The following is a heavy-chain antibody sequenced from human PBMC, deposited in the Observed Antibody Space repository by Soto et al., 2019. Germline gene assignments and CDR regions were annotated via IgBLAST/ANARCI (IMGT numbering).Heavy chain of an antibody. V-gene: IGHV3-30*18. J-gene: IGHJ6*02. D-gene: IGHD3-3*01. CDR1: GFTFSNYG. CDR3: TKRRNVLRFLEWSSGMEV. Sequence: PGGSLRLSCAASGFTFSNYGMHWVRQAPGKGLEWVAFISDDGSNKYYADSMKGRFTMSRDNSKSTLYLQMSSLRVEDTAVNYCTKRRNVLRFLEWSSGMEVWGQGTTVTVSS. CDR2: ISDDGSNK.